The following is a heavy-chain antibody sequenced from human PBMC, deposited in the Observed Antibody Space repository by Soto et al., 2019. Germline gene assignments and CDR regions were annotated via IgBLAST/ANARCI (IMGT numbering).Heavy chain of an antibody. J-gene: IGHJ4*02. CDR1: GYTLTELS. Sequence: ASVKVSCKVSGYTLTELSMHWVRQAPGKGLEWMGGFDPEDGETIYAQKFQGRVTMTEDTSTDTAYMELSSLRSEDTAVYYCATEKMVRGVIPPYFDYWGQGTLVTVSS. CDR3: ATEKMVRGVIPPYFDY. D-gene: IGHD3-10*01. CDR2: FDPEDGET. V-gene: IGHV1-24*01.